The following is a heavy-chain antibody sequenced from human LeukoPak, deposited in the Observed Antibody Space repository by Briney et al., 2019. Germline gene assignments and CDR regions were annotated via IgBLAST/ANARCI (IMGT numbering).Heavy chain of an antibody. CDR3: ARGRRLYYYDGSGLRYFDL. CDR1: GGSISSGSYH. Sequence: SETLSLTCTVSGGSISSGSYHWSWIRQPAGKGLEGIGRFYTSESTNKNPYLQSQLTISVYTSKNQFSLKLSSVTAPDTAVYYCARGRRLYYYDGSGLRYFDLWGRGTLVTVSS. J-gene: IGHJ2*01. V-gene: IGHV4-61*02. D-gene: IGHD3-22*01. CDR2: FYTSEST.